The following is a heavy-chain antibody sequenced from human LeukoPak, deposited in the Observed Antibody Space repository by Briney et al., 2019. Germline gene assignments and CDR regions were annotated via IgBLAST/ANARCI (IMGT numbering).Heavy chain of an antibody. V-gene: IGHV1-8*01. CDR2: MNPNSGYT. CDR1: GYTFTSYD. Sequence: ASVKVSCKASGYTFTSYDINWVRQATGQGLEWMGWMNPNSGYTGYAQKFQGRVTMTRNTSISTAYMELSSLRSEDTAVYYCARAPSRDSSSWYSYYYYYMDVWGKGTTVTISS. D-gene: IGHD6-13*01. J-gene: IGHJ6*03. CDR3: ARAPSRDSSSWYSYYYYYMDV.